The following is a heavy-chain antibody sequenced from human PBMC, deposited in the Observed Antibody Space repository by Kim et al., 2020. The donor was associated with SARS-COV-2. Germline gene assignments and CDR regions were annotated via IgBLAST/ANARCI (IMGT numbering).Heavy chain of an antibody. V-gene: IGHV4-31*03. CDR1: GGSINSGGYY. D-gene: IGHD3-10*02. Sequence: SETLSLTCTVSGGSINSGGYYWNWVRQHPDKGLEWIGYIYYSGSTYYNPSLKSRVSMSIDMSKNQFSLRLTSVTAADAAIYYCTTVREVPRDNNYSDYGLDVWGQGTTVTVSS. CDR2: IYYSGST. J-gene: IGHJ6*02. CDR3: TTVREVPRDNNYSDYGLDV.